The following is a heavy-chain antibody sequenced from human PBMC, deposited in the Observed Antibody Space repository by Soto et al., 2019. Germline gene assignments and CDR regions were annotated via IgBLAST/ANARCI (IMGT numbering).Heavy chain of an antibody. D-gene: IGHD2-15*01. CDR2: IYYSGST. V-gene: IGHV4-31*03. CDR3: ARAAVVVVAATEYYFDY. Sequence: QVRLQESGPGLVKPSQTLSLTCTVSGGSISSGGYYWSWIRQHPGKGLEWSGYIYYSGSTYYNPSLKSRATISVDTSKNQFSLKLSSVTAADSAVYYCARAAVVVVAATEYYFDYWCQGTLVTVSS. CDR1: GGSISSGGYY. J-gene: IGHJ4*02.